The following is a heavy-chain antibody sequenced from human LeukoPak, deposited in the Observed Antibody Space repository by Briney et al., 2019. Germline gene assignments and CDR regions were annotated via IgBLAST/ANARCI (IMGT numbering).Heavy chain of an antibody. D-gene: IGHD6-19*01. CDR2: INPNSGGT. Sequence: ASVKVSCKASGYTFTSYDINWVRQATGQGLEWMGWINPNSGGTNYAQKFQGRVTMTRDTSISTAYMELSRLRSDDTAVYYCARVAVAGTRWFDPWGQGTLVTVSS. V-gene: IGHV1-2*02. CDR1: GYTFTSYD. J-gene: IGHJ5*02. CDR3: ARVAVAGTRWFDP.